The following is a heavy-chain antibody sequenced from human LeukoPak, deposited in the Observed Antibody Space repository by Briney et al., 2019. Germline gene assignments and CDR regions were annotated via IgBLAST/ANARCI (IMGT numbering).Heavy chain of an antibody. CDR3: AKNPYQTYYDFWSGYDNWFDP. D-gene: IGHD3-3*01. CDR2: ISGSGGST. Sequence: GGSLRLSCAASGFTFSSYAMSWVRQAPGKGLEWVSAISGSGGSTYYADSVKGRFTISRDNSKNTLYLQMNSLRAEDTAVYYCAKNPYQTYYDFWSGYDNWFDPWGQGTLVTVSS. CDR1: GFTFSSYA. V-gene: IGHV3-23*01. J-gene: IGHJ5*02.